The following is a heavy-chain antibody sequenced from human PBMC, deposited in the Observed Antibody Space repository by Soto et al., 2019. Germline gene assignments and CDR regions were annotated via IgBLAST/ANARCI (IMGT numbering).Heavy chain of an antibody. J-gene: IGHJ3*02. Sequence: GGSLRLSCAASGFTFSNAWMSWVRQAPGKGLEWVGRIKSKTDGGPTDYAAPVKGRFTISRDDSKNTLYLQMNSLKTDDTAVYYFTTDGRAPATYYYDSSVFAFDIWGQGTMVTVSS. CDR2: IKSKTDGGPT. CDR1: GFTFSNAW. V-gene: IGHV3-15*01. CDR3: TTDGRAPATYYYDSSVFAFDI. D-gene: IGHD3-22*01.